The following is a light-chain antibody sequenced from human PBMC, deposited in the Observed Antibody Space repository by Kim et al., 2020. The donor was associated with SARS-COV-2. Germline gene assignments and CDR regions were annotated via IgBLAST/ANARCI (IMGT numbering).Light chain of an antibody. V-gene: IGKV3-20*01. CDR3: QQYGSSPWT. CDR1: QSVSSSY. Sequence: SPGERAPLSCRASQSVSSSYLAWYQQKPGQAPRLLIYAASTWATGIPDRFSGSGSGTDFTLTISRLEPEDFAVYYCQQYGSSPWTFGQGTKVDIK. J-gene: IGKJ1*01. CDR2: AAS.